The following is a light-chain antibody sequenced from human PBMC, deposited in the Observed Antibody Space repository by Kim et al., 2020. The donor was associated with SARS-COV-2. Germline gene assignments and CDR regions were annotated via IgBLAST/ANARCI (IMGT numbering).Light chain of an antibody. CDR2: DAS. Sequence: LSASVGDRVTITCRASQSIGSRMAWYQQKPGNAPKLLIYDASSLGSGVPSRFSGSGSGTEFSLTISSLQPDDFASYYCQQYNSYVTFGGGTKVEI. V-gene: IGKV1-5*01. J-gene: IGKJ4*01. CDR3: QQYNSYVT. CDR1: QSIGSR.